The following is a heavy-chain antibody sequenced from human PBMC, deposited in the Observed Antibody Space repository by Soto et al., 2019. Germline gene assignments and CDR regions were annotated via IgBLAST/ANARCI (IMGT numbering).Heavy chain of an antibody. CDR3: ARGSGSGSYYNGVYYYGMDV. V-gene: IGHV1-69*01. D-gene: IGHD3-10*01. Sequence: QVQLVQSGAEVKKPGSSVKVSCKASVGPFSSYAISWVRHAPGQGLEWMGWIIPIFGTANYAQKFQGRVTITADESTSTAYMELSSLRSEETAVYYCARGSGSGSYYNGVYYYGMDVWGQGTTVTVSS. J-gene: IGHJ6*02. CDR2: IIPIFGTA. CDR1: VGPFSSYA.